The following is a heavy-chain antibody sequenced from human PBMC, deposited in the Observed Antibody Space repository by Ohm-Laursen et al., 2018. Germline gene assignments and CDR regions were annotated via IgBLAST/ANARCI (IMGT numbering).Heavy chain of an antibody. CDR2: ISWNSGTI. CDR3: AKEYYDFWSGYSGFDY. D-gene: IGHD3-3*01. Sequence: SLRLSCAASGFTFDDYAMQWVRQAPGKGLEWVSGISWNSGTIGYADSVKGRFTISRDNAKNSLYLQMNSLRAEDTALYYCAKEYYDFWSGYSGFDYWGQGTLVTVSS. J-gene: IGHJ4*02. V-gene: IGHV3-9*01. CDR1: GFTFDDYA.